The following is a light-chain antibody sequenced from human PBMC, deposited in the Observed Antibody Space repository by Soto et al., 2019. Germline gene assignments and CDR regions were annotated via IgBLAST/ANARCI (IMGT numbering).Light chain of an antibody. Sequence: IVLTQSPGTLSLSPGERATVSCRASQSVSSSYLAWYQQKPGQAPRIIIYGESSRATGIPDRFSGSGSGTDLNLTISRLEPEDFAVYYCQKYGSSPWTCGQGTKVDIK. CDR2: GES. V-gene: IGKV3-20*01. CDR3: QKYGSSPWT. J-gene: IGKJ1*01. CDR1: QSVSSSY.